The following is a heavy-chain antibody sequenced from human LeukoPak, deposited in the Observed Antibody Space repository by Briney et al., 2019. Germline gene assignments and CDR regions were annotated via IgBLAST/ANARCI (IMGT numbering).Heavy chain of an antibody. J-gene: IGHJ3*02. CDR1: GFTFSSYA. CDR2: ISYDGSNK. CDR3: AREGGDIYSGYDLGAFDI. Sequence: GGSLRLSCAASGFTFSSYAMHWVRQAPGKGLEWLAVISYDGSNKSYADSVKGRFTISRDNSKNTLYLQMNSLRAEDTAVYYCAREGGDIYSGYDLGAFDIWGQGTMVTVSS. D-gene: IGHD5-12*01. V-gene: IGHV3-30-3*01.